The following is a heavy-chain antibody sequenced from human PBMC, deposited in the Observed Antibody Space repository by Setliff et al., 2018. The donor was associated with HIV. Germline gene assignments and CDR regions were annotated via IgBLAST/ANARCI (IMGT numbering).Heavy chain of an antibody. J-gene: IGHJ6*03. CDR1: GFSFSNYG. CDR3: AKARSEYQLMPWYYYMDV. D-gene: IGHD2-2*01. CDR2: MLYDGSDR. V-gene: IGHV3-30*18. Sequence: PGGSLRLSCVASGFSFSNYGMHWVRQAPGKGLEWVAVMLYDGSDRKYADSVKGRFTISRDNSKKTLYLQMDSLRPEETAVYYCAKARSEYQLMPWYYYMDVWGQGTTVTVSS.